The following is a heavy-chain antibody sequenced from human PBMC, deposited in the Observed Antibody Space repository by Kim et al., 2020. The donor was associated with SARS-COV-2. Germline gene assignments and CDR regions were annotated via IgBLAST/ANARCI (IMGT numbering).Heavy chain of an antibody. Sequence: GGSLRLSCVASGFPFSVSWMHWVRQAPGKGLVWVSQIVSDGSSTSYSDSVKGRFTISRENAKNSLYLQMNSLRVEDTAIYFCAKDYFGSLESWGQGTLV. CDR2: IVSDGSST. CDR3: AKDYFGSLES. D-gene: IGHD3-10*01. J-gene: IGHJ5*02. CDR1: GFPFSVSW. V-gene: IGHV3-74*01.